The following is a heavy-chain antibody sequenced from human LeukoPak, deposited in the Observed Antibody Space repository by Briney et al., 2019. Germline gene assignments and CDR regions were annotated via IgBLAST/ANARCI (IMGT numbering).Heavy chain of an antibody. Sequence: SVKVSCKASGGTFSNYVISWVRQAPGQGLEWMGGMIPIYGITSDAQKFQGRVTITADESTTTAYMELSSLRSEDTAVYYCARGSTSSDIVAVTAMDYWGQGTLVTVSS. V-gene: IGHV1-69*13. CDR1: GGTFSNYV. D-gene: IGHD2-21*02. J-gene: IGHJ4*02. CDR3: ARGSTSSDIVAVTAMDY. CDR2: MIPIYGIT.